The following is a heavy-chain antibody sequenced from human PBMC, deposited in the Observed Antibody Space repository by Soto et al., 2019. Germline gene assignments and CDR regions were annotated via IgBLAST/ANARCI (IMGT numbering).Heavy chain of an antibody. CDR2: IKSIYNGGTI. J-gene: IGHJ4*02. Sequence: XASLLLSCAGSGFTFSNAWMSWVRQAPGKGLEWVGRIKSIYNGGTIEYAAPVKGRFIITRDDSRATVFLQMNSLKTEDTAVYYCATGQYFDFWGQGTQVTVSS. CDR3: ATGQYFDF. CDR1: GFTFSNAW. V-gene: IGHV3-15*01.